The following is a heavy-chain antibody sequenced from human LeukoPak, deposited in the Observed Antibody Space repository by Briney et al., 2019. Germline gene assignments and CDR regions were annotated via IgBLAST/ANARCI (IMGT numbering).Heavy chain of an antibody. D-gene: IGHD3-16*02. CDR1: GGSISSYY. V-gene: IGHV4-59*01. J-gene: IGHJ5*02. CDR3: ARSGVWGSYRYTVGDWFDP. Sequence: SETLSLTCTVSGGSISSYYWSWIRQPPGKGLEWIEYIYYSGSTNYNPSLKSRVTISVDTSKNQFSLKLSSVTAADTAVYYCARSGVWGSYRYTVGDWFDPWGQGTLVTVSS. CDR2: IYYSGST.